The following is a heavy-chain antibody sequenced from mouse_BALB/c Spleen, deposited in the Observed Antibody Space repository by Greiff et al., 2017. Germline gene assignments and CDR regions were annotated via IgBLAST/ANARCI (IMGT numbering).Heavy chain of an antibody. V-gene: IGHV5-12-1*01. CDR2: ISSGGGST. Sequence: EVKLVESGGGLVKPGGSLKLSCAASGFAFSSYDMSWVRQTPEKRLEWVAYISSGGGSTYYPDTVKGRFTISRDNAKNTLYLQMSSLKSEDTAMYYCARRGRYDALDYWGQGTTLTVSS. CDR3: ARRGRYDALDY. J-gene: IGHJ2*01. D-gene: IGHD2-14*01. CDR1: GFAFSSYD.